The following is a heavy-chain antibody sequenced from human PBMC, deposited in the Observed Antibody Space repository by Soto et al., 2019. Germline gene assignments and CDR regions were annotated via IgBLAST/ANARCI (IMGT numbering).Heavy chain of an antibody. CDR1: GGSFSGYY. Sequence: ASETLSLTCAVYGGSFSGYYWSWIRQPPGKGLEWIGEINHSGSTNYNPSLKSRVTISVDTSKNQFSLKLSSVTAADTAVYYCARGRGYSGYVNYYYYGMDVWGQGTTVTVSS. V-gene: IGHV4-34*01. CDR3: ARGRGYSGYVNYYYYGMDV. CDR2: INHSGST. J-gene: IGHJ6*02. D-gene: IGHD5-12*01.